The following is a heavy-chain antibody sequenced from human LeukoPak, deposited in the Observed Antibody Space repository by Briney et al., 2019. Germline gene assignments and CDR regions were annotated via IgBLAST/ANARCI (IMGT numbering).Heavy chain of an antibody. CDR1: SGYS. J-gene: IGHJ6*03. V-gene: IGHV3-48*04. CDR2: ISSASSTI. Sequence: QPGGSLRLSCTASSGYSMNWVRQAPGEGLEGGAYISSASSTIYYADSVEGRFTISRDNAQNSLNLQMNSLRAEDTAVYYCAREGVGYGYFGYMDGWGKGTTVTVS. D-gene: IGHD5-18*01. CDR3: AREGVGYGYFGYMDG.